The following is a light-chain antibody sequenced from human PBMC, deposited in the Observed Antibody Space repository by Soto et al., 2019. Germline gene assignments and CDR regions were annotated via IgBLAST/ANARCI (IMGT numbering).Light chain of an antibody. CDR3: QQANSFPRT. CDR1: QAISTW. J-gene: IGKJ1*01. Sequence: DIQMTQSPSSVSASVGDRVTITCRASQAISTWLAWYQQKPGKAPKLLIYAASNLQTGVPSRFNGSGSGTDFNLTNSSLQPEDFATYYCQQANSFPRTLGQGTKVEIK. V-gene: IGKV1D-12*01. CDR2: AAS.